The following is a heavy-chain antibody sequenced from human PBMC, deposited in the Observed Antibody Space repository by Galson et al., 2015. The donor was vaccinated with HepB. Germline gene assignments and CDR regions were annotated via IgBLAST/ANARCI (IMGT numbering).Heavy chain of an antibody. J-gene: IGHJ6*03. CDR1: GDSVSSNSAA. CDR2: TYYRSKWYN. V-gene: IGHV6-1*01. CDR3: ARDYSNERGGYFYYYYYMDV. Sequence: CAISGDSVSSNSAAWNWIRQSPSRGLEWLGRTYYRSKWYNDYAVSVKSRITINPDTSKNQFSLQLNSVTPEDTAVYYCARDYSNERGGYFYYYYYMDVWGKGTTVTVSS. D-gene: IGHD4-11*01.